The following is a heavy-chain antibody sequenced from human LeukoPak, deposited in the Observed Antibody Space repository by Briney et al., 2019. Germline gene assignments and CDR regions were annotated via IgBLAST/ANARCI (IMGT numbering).Heavy chain of an antibody. CDR2: ISYDGSNK. D-gene: IGHD3-10*01. J-gene: IGHJ4*02. Sequence: GGSLRLSCAASGFTFSSYAMHWVRQAPGKGLEWVAVISYDGSNKYYADSVKGRFTISRDNSKNTLYLQMNSLRAEDTAVYYCARDGNYYADYWGQGTLVTVSS. CDR3: ARDGNYYADY. V-gene: IGHV3-30-3*01. CDR1: GFTFSSYA.